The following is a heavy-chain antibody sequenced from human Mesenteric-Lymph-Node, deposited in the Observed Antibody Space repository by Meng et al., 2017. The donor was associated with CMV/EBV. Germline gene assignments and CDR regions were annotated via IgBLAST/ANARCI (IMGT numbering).Heavy chain of an antibody. J-gene: IGHJ4*02. Sequence: ASVKVSCKASGYTFTNYYIHWVRQAPGQGLEWMGLINPSGGSTTYAQKLQGRVTMTSDSSTSTVYMELNILRSEDTAVYYCARNEFSSLHWTSSSRRGPLGVCDYWGQGALVTVSS. D-gene: IGHD2-2*01. CDR2: INPSGGST. CDR1: GYTFTNYY. V-gene: IGHV1-46*04. CDR3: ARNEFSSLHWTSSSRRGPLGVCDY.